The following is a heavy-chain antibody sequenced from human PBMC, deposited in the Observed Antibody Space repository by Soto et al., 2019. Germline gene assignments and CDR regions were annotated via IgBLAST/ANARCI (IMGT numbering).Heavy chain of an antibody. D-gene: IGHD2-8*01. Sequence: LPLVESGGGLVQPGGSLRLSCAASGFAFSSFSMNWVRQAPGKGLEWISYISSTTTTIYYADSVKGRFTISRDSAENSLYLQMNSLRDEDTAVYYCTRDPLRVSLSQTYGMDVWGQGTTVTVSS. CDR1: GFAFSSFS. CDR2: ISSTTTTI. V-gene: IGHV3-48*02. J-gene: IGHJ6*02. CDR3: TRDPLRVSLSQTYGMDV.